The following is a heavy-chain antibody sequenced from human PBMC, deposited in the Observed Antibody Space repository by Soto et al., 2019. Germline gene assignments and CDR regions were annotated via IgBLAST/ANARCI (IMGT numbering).Heavy chain of an antibody. J-gene: IGHJ3*02. CDR2: INTYNVNT. Sequence: HVQLVQSGTEVKKPGASVKVSCKTSGYTFTNHGINWVRQAPGQGLERLGCINTYNVNTNYAQKLQGRVTMITNTSTTTAYMDLRSLTSVDTAVYYCARDRVAGIWGDAFDIWGKGTVVTVSS. CDR3: ARDRVAGIWGDAFDI. D-gene: IGHD3-16*01. V-gene: IGHV1-18*04. CDR1: GYTFTNHG.